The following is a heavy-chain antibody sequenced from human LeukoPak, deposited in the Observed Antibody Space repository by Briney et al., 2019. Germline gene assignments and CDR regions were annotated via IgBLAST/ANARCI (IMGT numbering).Heavy chain of an antibody. CDR3: ARATNYDILTGYLY. J-gene: IGHJ4*02. CDR2: IKRDGSEK. CDR1: GFTFSNYW. Sequence: GGSLRLSCAASGFTFSNYWMGWVRQAPGKGLERVANIKRDGSEKYYVDSVKGRFTISRDNAKNSLYLQMNSLRAEDTAVYYCARATNYDILTGYLYWGQGTLVTVSS. D-gene: IGHD3-9*01. V-gene: IGHV3-7*04.